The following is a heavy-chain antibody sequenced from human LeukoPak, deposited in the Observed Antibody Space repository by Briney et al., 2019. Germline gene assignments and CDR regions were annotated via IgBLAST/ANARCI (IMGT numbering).Heavy chain of an antibody. CDR3: AKPLFDILTGYYNDAFDI. CDR1: GFTFDDYT. V-gene: IGHV3-43*01. CDR2: ISWDGGST. Sequence: GGSLRLSCAASGFTFDDYTMHWVRQAPGKGLEWVSLISWDGGSTYYADSVKGRFTISRDNSKNSLYLQMNSLRTEDTALYYCAKPLFDILTGYYNDAFDIWGQGTMVTVSS. D-gene: IGHD3-9*01. J-gene: IGHJ3*02.